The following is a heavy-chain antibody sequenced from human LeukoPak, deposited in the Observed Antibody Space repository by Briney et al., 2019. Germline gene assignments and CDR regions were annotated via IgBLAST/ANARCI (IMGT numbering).Heavy chain of an antibody. CDR3: AKDLGGWSVAFDY. V-gene: IGHV3-23*01. CDR2: ISGSGGST. J-gene: IGHJ4*02. Sequence: GGSLRLSCAASGFTFSSYVTSRVRQAPGKGLECVSAISGSGGSTYYADSVKGRFNISRDNFKNTLYLQMNSLRAEDTAVYYCAKDLGGWSVAFDYWGQGTLVTVSS. D-gene: IGHD2-15*01. CDR1: GFTFSSYV.